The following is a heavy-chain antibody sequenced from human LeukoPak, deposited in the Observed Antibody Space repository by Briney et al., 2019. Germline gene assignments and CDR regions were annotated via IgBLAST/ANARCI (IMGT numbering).Heavy chain of an antibody. D-gene: IGHD4-11*01. J-gene: IGHJ6*02. V-gene: IGHV4-34*01. CDR1: GGSFSGYY. CDR3: ASLTTVTSYYYYGMDV. CDR2: INHSGST. Sequence: AETLSLTCAVYGGSFSGYYWSWIRQPPGKGLEWIGEINHSGSTNYNPSLKSRVTISVDTSKNQFSLKLSSVTAADTAVYYCASLTTVTSYYYYGMDVWGQGTTVTVSS.